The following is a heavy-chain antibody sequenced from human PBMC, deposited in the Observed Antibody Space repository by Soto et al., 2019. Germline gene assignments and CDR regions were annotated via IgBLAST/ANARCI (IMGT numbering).Heavy chain of an antibody. Sequence: PGELLRIWWTAAEVTFISYAMSWVRQAPGKGLEWVSAISGSGGTYYADSVKGRFTISRDNSKNTLYLQMNSLRAEDTAVYYCAKLRDYDFWSGYYTGGTWFDPWGQGTLVTVSS. CDR1: EVTFISYA. CDR3: AKLRDYDFWSGYYTGGTWFDP. CDR2: ISGSGGT. D-gene: IGHD3-3*01. J-gene: IGHJ5*02. V-gene: IGHV3-23*01.